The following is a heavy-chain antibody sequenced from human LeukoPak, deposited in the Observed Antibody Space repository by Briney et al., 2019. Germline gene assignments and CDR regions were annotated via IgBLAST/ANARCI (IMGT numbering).Heavy chain of an antibody. CDR2: ISYDGSNK. J-gene: IGHJ2*01. Sequence: GRSLRLSCAASGFTFSSYAMHWVRQAPGKGLEWVAVISYDGSNKYYADSVKGRFTISRDNSKNTLYLQMNSLRAEDTAVYYCAKDRQALYCSGGSCYSGYFDLWGRGTLVTVSS. CDR3: AKDRQALYCSGGSCYSGYFDL. V-gene: IGHV3-30-3*01. CDR1: GFTFSSYA. D-gene: IGHD2-15*01.